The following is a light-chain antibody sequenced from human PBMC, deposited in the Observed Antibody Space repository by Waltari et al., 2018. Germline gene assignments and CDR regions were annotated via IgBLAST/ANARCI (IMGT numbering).Light chain of an antibody. CDR3: HQYHSWPQT. J-gene: IGKJ1*01. CDR2: DAS. V-gene: IGKV3-11*01. Sequence: EIVLTQSPATLSLSPGDRATLSCRASLSVSSYLAWYQQKPGQTPRLLIYDASNRATGIPARFSGSGSGTDFTLTIVSLQSEDFAVYFCHQYHSWPQTFGQGTKVEIK. CDR1: LSVSSY.